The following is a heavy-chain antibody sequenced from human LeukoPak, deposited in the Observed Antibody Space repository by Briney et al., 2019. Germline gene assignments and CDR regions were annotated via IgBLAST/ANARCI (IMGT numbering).Heavy chain of an antibody. D-gene: IGHD3-10*01. CDR2: IWYDGSNK. J-gene: IGHJ4*02. V-gene: IGHV3-30*02. Sequence: GGSLRLSCAASGFTFSSYGMHWVRQAPGKGLEWVAVIWYDGSNKYYADSVKGRFTISRDNSKNTLYQQMNSLRAEDTAVYYCAKDHGSGTFDYWGQGTLVTVSS. CDR3: AKDHGSGTFDY. CDR1: GFTFSSYG.